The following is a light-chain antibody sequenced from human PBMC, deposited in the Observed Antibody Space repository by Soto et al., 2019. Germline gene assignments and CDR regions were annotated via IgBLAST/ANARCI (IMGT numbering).Light chain of an antibody. V-gene: IGLV2-23*03. CDR1: SSDVGSYNL. Sequence: QSALTQPASVSGSPGQSITISCTGTSSDVGSYNLVSWYQQHPGKAPKLMIYEGSKRPSGVSNRFSGSKSGNTASLTISGIQAEDEADYYCCSYAGSSTFVVVFGGGTKLTVL. CDR3: CSYAGSSTFVVV. J-gene: IGLJ2*01. CDR2: EGS.